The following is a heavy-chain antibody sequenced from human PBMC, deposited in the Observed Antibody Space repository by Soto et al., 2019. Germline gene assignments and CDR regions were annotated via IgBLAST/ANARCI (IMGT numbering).Heavy chain of an antibody. D-gene: IGHD6-13*01. Sequence: GGSLRLSCAASGFTFSSYSMNWVRQAPGKGLEWVANIKQDGSEKYYVDSVKGRFTISRDNAKNSLYLQMNSLRAEDTAVYYCARGESAAADPYYYYGMDVWGQGTTVTVSS. CDR2: IKQDGSEK. CDR1: GFTFSSYS. J-gene: IGHJ6*02. CDR3: ARGESAAADPYYYYGMDV. V-gene: IGHV3-7*01.